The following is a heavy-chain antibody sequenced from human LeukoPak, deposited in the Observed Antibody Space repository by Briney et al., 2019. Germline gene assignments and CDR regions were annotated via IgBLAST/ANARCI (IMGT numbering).Heavy chain of an antibody. D-gene: IGHD3-10*01. CDR1: GVTFNNDV. J-gene: IGHJ4*02. Sequence: VASVKVSCKASGVTFNNDVITWVRQAPGQGLECMGGIIPMFGTANYAQKVQGRVTITADKSTNTAYMELSSLTSEDTAVYHCALQGGDARLTKLRGVIIHNFHYWGQGTLVTVSS. CDR3: ALQGGDARLTKLRGVIIHNFHY. V-gene: IGHV1-69*06. CDR2: IIPMFGTA.